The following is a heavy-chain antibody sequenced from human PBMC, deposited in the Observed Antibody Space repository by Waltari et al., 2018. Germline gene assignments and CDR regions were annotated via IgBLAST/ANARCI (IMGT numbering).Heavy chain of an antibody. CDR3: ARGEYSSAY. Sequence: EVQLVESGGGLAQPGRSLRLSCSVSGFSVGDFAISWFRQAPGKGLEWGGFMRSKTYGETAQYAASVKGRFSISRDDSKNIAHLQMNSLKTEDTAVYYCARGEYSSAYWGQGTRVTVSS. CDR2: MRSKTYGETA. CDR1: GFSVGDFA. J-gene: IGHJ4*02. D-gene: IGHD3-22*01. V-gene: IGHV3-49*03.